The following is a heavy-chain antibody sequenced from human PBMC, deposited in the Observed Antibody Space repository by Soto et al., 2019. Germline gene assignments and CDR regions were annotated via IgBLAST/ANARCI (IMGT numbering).Heavy chain of an antibody. J-gene: IGHJ5*02. V-gene: IGHV4-61*01. CDR3: TRGGDAYKNGP. CDR2: IHYSGST. Sequence: QVQLQESGPGLVKPSETLSLTCTVPGGSVSIGTYYWSWIRQPPGKGLEWIGFIHYSGSTNYMPSLKSRVTMSGDTSKNQFYLKLTSVNAADTAVYYRTRGGDAYKNGPWGQGTLVTVYS. CDR1: GGSVSIGTYY. D-gene: IGHD2-21*01.